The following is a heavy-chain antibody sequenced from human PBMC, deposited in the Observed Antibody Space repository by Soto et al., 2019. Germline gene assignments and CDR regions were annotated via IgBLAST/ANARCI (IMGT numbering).Heavy chain of an antibody. J-gene: IGHJ5*02. D-gene: IGHD2-15*01. CDR1: GFTFSSYA. V-gene: IGHV3-23*01. CDR2: ISGSGGST. Sequence: GGSLRLSCAASGFTFSSYAMSWVRQAPGKGLEWVSAISGSGGSTYYADSVKGRFTISRDNSKNTLYLQMNSLRAEDTAVYYCAKDHRYCSGGSCYGWFDPWGQGTLVTVSS. CDR3: AKDHRYCSGGSCYGWFDP.